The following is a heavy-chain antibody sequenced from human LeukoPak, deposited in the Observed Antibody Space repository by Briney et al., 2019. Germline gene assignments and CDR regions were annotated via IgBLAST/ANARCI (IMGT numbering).Heavy chain of an antibody. Sequence: RASVKVSCKVSGYTLTELSMHWVRQAPGKGLEWMGGFDPEDGEKFYAQRFQGRVTMTEDTSTDTAFMELSSLRSEDTAVYYCATDIIAATGAGDYWGQGTLVTVSS. CDR1: GYTLTELS. CDR3: ATDIIAATGAGDY. V-gene: IGHV1-24*01. D-gene: IGHD6-13*01. J-gene: IGHJ4*02. CDR2: FDPEDGEK.